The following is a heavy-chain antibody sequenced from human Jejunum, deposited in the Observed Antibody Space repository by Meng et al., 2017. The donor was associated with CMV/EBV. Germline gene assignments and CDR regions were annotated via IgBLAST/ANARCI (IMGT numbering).Heavy chain of an antibody. CDR1: GFTFSSFA. CDR3: ARLSDS. Sequence: LKISCAASGFTFSSFAMHWVRQTPGKGLEWVASISYHGENKYYIDSVKGRFTISRDNFKNTLYLQMNSLRADDTAVYYCARLSDSWGQGTLVTVSS. V-gene: IGHV3-30*04. CDR2: ISYHGENK. J-gene: IGHJ4*02.